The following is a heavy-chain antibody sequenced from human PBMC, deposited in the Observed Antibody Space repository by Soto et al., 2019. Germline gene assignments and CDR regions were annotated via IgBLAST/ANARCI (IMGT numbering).Heavy chain of an antibody. V-gene: IGHV4-59*08. CDR1: GGSISSYY. J-gene: IGHJ4*02. CDR3: ARRYGYYFDY. D-gene: IGHD4-17*01. Sequence: SQTLSLTCTVSGGSISSYYWSWIRQPPGKGLEWIGYIYYSGSTNYNPSLKSRVTISVDTSKNQLSLKLSSVTAADTAVYYCARRYGYYFDYWGQGTLVTV. CDR2: IYYSGST.